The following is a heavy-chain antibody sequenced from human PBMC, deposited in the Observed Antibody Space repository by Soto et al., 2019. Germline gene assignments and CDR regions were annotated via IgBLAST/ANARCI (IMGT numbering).Heavy chain of an antibody. CDR3: ARAPYHDNSGHDH. CDR2: IYYSGSA. V-gene: IGHV4-31*03. CDR1: SGSISSGSYY. J-gene: IGHJ5*02. D-gene: IGHD3-22*01. Sequence: SETLSLTCTVSSGSISSGSYYWSWIRQHPGEGLEWIGYIYYSGSAYYNPSLKSRVTISIDTSKNQFSLNLSSVTAAATAVYYCARAPYHDNSGHDHWGQGTLVTVSS.